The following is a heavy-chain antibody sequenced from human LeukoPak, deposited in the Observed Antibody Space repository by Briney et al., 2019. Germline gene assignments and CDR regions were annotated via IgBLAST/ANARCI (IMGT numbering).Heavy chain of an antibody. CDR3: ARDLWGDYVTDY. CDR1: GFTFSSYG. CDR2: IRYDGSNK. V-gene: IGHV3-30*02. D-gene: IGHD4-17*01. Sequence: GGSLRLSCAASGFTFSSYGMHWVRQAPGKGLEWVAFIRYDGSNKYYADSVKGRFTISRDNSKNTLCLQMNSLRAEDTAVYYCARDLWGDYVTDYWGQGTLVTVSS. J-gene: IGHJ4*02.